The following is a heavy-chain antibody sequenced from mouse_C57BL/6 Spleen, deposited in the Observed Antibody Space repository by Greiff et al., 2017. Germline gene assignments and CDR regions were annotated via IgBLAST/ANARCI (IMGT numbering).Heavy chain of an antibody. Sequence: VQLKESGGDLVKPGGSLKLSCAASGFTFSSYGMSWVRQTPDKRLEWVATISSGGSYTYYPDSVKGRFTISRDNAKNTLYLQMSSLKSEDTAMYYCARGGYSNWGQGTTLTVSS. CDR3: ARGGYSN. V-gene: IGHV5-6*01. J-gene: IGHJ2*01. D-gene: IGHD2-5*01. CDR2: ISSGGSYT. CDR1: GFTFSSYG.